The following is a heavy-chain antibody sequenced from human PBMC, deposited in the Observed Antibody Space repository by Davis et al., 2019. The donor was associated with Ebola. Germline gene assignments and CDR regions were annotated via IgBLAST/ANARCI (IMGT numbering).Heavy chain of an antibody. Sequence: ASVKVSCKASGYTFTSYDINWVRQATGKGLEWMGWMNPNCGNTGYAQKFQGRVTMTRNTSISTAYMELSSLRSEDTAVYYCAIEYQLLNWFDPWGQGTLVTVSS. D-gene: IGHD2-2*01. CDR3: AIEYQLLNWFDP. J-gene: IGHJ5*02. V-gene: IGHV1-8*01. CDR1: GYTFTSYD. CDR2: MNPNCGNT.